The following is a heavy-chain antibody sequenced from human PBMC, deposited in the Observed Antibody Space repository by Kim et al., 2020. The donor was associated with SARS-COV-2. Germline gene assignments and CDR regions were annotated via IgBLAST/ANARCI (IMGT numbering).Heavy chain of an antibody. V-gene: IGHV3-21*01. J-gene: IGHJ4*02. Sequence: VKGRFTISRDNAKNSLYLQMNGLRAEDTAVYYCASLVIDILTGYTYYFDYWGQGTLVTVSS. CDR3: ASLVIDILTGYTYYFDY. D-gene: IGHD3-9*01.